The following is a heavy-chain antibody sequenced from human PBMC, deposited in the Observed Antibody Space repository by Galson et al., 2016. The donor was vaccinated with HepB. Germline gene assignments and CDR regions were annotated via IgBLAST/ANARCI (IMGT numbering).Heavy chain of an antibody. CDR1: GLIVRSNF. J-gene: IGHJ4*02. CDR2: IYNDGDT. Sequence: SLRLSCAASGLIVRSNFMTWVRQGPGKGLEWVATIYNDGDTFYADSVKGRFSISRHNSNNILYLQMSNVTPDDTAVYYCAKEVCYGGHCRGMFDHWGQGTLVTVSS. CDR3: AKEVCYGGHCRGMFDH. D-gene: IGHD2-21*01. V-gene: IGHV3-53*01.